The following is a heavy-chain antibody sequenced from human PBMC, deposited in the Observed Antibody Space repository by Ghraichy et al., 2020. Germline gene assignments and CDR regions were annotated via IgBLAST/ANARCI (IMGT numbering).Heavy chain of an antibody. D-gene: IGHD2-15*01. CDR3: ARTRCGGSCYAPLGWFDP. V-gene: IGHV3-53*01. Sequence: GGSLRLSCAASGFTVSSNYMSWVRQAPGKGLEWVSVIYSGGSTYYADSVKGRFTISRDNSKNTLYLQMNSLRAEDTAVYYCARTRCGGSCYAPLGWFDPWGQGTLVTVSS. CDR1: GFTVSSNY. CDR2: IYSGGST. J-gene: IGHJ5*02.